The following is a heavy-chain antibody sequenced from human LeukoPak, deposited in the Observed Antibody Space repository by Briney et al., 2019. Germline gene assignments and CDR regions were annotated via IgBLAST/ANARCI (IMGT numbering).Heavy chain of an antibody. CDR1: GCSISSYY. D-gene: IGHD4-17*01. CDR3: ARDTEGYNYYYMDV. V-gene: IGHV4-4*07. CDR2: IYTSGST. J-gene: IGHJ6*03. Sequence: SETLSLTCTVSGCSISSYYWSWIRQPAGKGLEWIGRIYTSGSTNYNPSLKSRVTMSVDTSKHQFSLKLSSVTAADTAVYYCARDTEGYNYYYMDVWGKGTTVTVSS.